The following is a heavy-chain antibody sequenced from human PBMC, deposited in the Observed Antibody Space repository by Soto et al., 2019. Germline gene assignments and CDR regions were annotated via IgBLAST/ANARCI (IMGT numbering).Heavy chain of an antibody. D-gene: IGHD2-8*01. CDR3: ARRALPQSINGVCYKDGFWDY. Sequence: QVQLQESGPGLVKPSQTLSLTCTVSGGSVSSGGYYWSWIRQHPGTGLEWIGYIYYSGTTYFNPPLKSRASISLDTSKNEFSLKLTSVTAADTAVYYCARRALPQSINGVCYKDGFWDYWGQGALVTVSS. J-gene: IGHJ4*02. CDR2: IYYSGTT. CDR1: GGSVSSGGYY. V-gene: IGHV4-31*03.